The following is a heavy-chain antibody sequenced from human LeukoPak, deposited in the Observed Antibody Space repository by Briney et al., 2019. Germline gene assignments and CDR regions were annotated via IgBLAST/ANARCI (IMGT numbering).Heavy chain of an antibody. V-gene: IGHV4-4*02. CDR2: IYHSGAT. J-gene: IGHJ2*01. CDR3: ARYRRGIVVVPSADWYFDL. D-gene: IGHD2-2*01. Sequence: SETLSLTCAVSGGSISSNNWWNWVRQPPGKGLEWIGEIYHSGATNYNPSLKGRVTISLDKSKNQFSLKLNSMTAADTAVYYCARYRRGIVVVPSADWYFDLWGRGTLVTVSS. CDR1: GGSISSNNW.